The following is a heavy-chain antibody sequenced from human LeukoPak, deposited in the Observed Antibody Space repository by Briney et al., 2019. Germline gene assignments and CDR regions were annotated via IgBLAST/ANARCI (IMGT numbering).Heavy chain of an antibody. CDR2: ISSSGSTI. J-gene: IGHJ4*02. D-gene: IGHD3-10*01. CDR3: ARITMVRGVIPY. Sequence: GGSLRLSCAASGFTFSSYEMNWVRQAPGKGLEWVSYISSSGSTIYYADSVKGRLTISRDNAKNSLYLQMNSLRAEDTAVYYCARITMVRGVIPYWGQGTLVTVSS. V-gene: IGHV3-48*03. CDR1: GFTFSSYE.